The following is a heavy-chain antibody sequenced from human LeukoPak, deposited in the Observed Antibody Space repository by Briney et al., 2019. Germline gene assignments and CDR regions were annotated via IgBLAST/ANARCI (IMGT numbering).Heavy chain of an antibody. CDR3: ARDSGGSSPFDY. V-gene: IGHV3-11*04. D-gene: IGHD2-15*01. Sequence: PGGSLRLSCAASGFTFSDYYMSWIRQAPGKGLEWVSYIDNSDSTIYYADSVKGRFTISRDNAKNSLYLQMNSLRAEDTAVYYCARDSGGSSPFDYWGQGTLVTVSS. CDR2: IDNSDSTI. J-gene: IGHJ4*02. CDR1: GFTFSDYY.